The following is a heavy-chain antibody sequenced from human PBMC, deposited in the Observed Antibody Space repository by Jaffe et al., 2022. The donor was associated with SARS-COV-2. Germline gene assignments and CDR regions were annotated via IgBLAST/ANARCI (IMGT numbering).Heavy chain of an antibody. Sequence: QVQLVESGGGVVQTGRSLRLSCAASGFTFSSYAMHWVRQAPGKGLEWVGVLSYDGSKTYYTDPVKGRFTISRDNSKNTLYLQMNSLRAEDTAVYYCVRSITAAGTRYMDVWGKGTTVTVSS. J-gene: IGHJ6*03. V-gene: IGHV3-30*04. D-gene: IGHD6-13*01. CDR1: GFTFSSYA. CDR2: LSYDGSKT. CDR3: VRSITAAGTRYMDV.